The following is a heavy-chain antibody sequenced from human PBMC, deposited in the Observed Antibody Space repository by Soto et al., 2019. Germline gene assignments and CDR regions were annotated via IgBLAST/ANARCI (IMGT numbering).Heavy chain of an antibody. V-gene: IGHV3-11*01. Sequence: GGSLRLSCAASGFTFSDYYMTWIRQAPGKGLEWVSYISSSGSTIYYADSVKGRFTISRDNAKNSLYLQMNSLRAEDTAVYYCARGTYLEWSYYYYYMDVWGKGTTVTVSS. J-gene: IGHJ6*03. D-gene: IGHD3-3*01. CDR3: ARGTYLEWSYYYYYMDV. CDR1: GFTFSDYY. CDR2: ISSSGSTI.